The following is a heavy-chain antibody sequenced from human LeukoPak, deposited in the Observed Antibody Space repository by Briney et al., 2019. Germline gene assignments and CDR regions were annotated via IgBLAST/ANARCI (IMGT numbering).Heavy chain of an antibody. D-gene: IGHD4-17*01. CDR3: AKYYGDYAVIDY. CDR1: GFTFSSYS. Sequence: GGSLRLSCVASGFTFSSYSMKWVRQAPGRGLEWVSPISSSSSYIDYADSVKGRFTISRDNAKNSLYLQMKSLRAEDTAVYYCAKYYGDYAVIDYWGQGTLVTVSS. V-gene: IGHV3-21*01. J-gene: IGHJ4*02. CDR2: ISSSSSYI.